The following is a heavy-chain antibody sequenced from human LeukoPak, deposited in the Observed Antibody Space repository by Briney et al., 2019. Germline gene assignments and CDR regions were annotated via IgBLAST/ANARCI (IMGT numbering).Heavy chain of an antibody. CDR3: ARGGGLDV. CDR1: GFTFSSYW. CDR2: IKQDGSEK. D-gene: IGHD3-16*01. Sequence: GGSLRLSCAASGFTFSSYWMSWVRQAPGKGLEWVANIKQDGSEKNYVDSAKGRFTISRDNAKNSLYLQMSNLRAEDTAVYFCARGGGLDVWGQGATVTVSS. V-gene: IGHV3-7*03. J-gene: IGHJ6*02.